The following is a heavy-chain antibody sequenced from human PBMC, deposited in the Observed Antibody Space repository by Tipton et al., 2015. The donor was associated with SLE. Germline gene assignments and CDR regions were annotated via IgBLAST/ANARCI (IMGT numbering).Heavy chain of an antibody. CDR3: ARLSASIGY. CDR2: IYFTGST. CDR1: GDSISGSSYY. J-gene: IGHJ4*02. D-gene: IGHD2/OR15-2a*01. V-gene: IGHV4-39*07. Sequence: LRLSCTVSGDSISGSSYYWGWIRQPPGKGLEWIGSIYFTGSTYNSPSLKSRVTISVDTSKNHFSLSLTSVTAADTALYYCARLSASIGYWGQGALVTVSS.